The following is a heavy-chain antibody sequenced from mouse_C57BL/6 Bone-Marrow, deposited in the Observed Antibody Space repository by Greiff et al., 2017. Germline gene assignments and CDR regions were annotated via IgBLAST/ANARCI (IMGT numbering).Heavy chain of an antibody. Sequence: VQLQQSGAELVRPGASVKLSCTASGFNIKDDYMPWVKQRPEQGLEWIGWIDPENGDTEYASKFQGKATITADTSSNTAYLQLSSLTSEDTAVYYCTGIYYGNPWFAYWGQGTLVTVSA. J-gene: IGHJ3*01. CDR1: GFNIKDDY. CDR2: IDPENGDT. V-gene: IGHV14-4*01. CDR3: TGIYYGNPWFAY. D-gene: IGHD2-1*01.